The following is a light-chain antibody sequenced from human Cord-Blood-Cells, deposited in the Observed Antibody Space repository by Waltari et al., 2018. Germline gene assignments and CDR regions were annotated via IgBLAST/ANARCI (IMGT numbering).Light chain of an antibody. CDR2: AAS. Sequence: AIRISQSPSSLSESTGDRLTLTPRASQGISSYLAGYQQIPGKAPKLLIYAASTLQSGVPSRFSGSGSGTDFTLTISCLQSEDFATYYCQQYYSYPITFGQGTRLEIK. CDR1: QGISSY. V-gene: IGKV1-8*01. CDR3: QQYYSYPIT. J-gene: IGKJ5*01.